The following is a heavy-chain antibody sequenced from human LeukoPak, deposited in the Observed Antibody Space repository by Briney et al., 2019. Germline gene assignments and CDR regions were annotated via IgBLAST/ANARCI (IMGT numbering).Heavy chain of an antibody. CDR3: ARDGRYCSSTSCYAGIYYYYYMDV. J-gene: IGHJ6*03. CDR1: GYTFTSYY. D-gene: IGHD2-2*01. Sequence: GASVKVSCKASGYTFTSYYMHWVRQAPGQGLEWMGIINPSGGSTSYAQKFQGRVTMTRDMSTSTVYMELSSLRSEDTAVYYCARDGRYCSSTSCYAGIYYYYYMDVWGKGTTVTVSS. V-gene: IGHV1-46*01. CDR2: INPSGGST.